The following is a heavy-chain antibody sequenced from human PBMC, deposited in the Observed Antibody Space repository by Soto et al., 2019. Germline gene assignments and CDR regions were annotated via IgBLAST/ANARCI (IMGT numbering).Heavy chain of an antibody. J-gene: IGHJ4*02. CDR2: INTNGNAM. V-gene: IGHV3-48*03. CDR3: ARVKSATAAAYDY. CDR1: GFTFSSYE. Sequence: GGSLRLSCAASGFTFSSYEMNWVRQAPGRGLEWISYINTNGNAMYYADSVRGRFTVSRDSAKNSLYLQMNSLRAGDTAVYYCARVKSATAAAYDYWGQGTLVTVSS. D-gene: IGHD6-25*01.